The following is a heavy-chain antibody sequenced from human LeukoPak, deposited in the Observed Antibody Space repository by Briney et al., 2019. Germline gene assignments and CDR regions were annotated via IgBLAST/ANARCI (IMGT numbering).Heavy chain of an antibody. CDR3: ARKRHDSSGYHFDY. CDR2: IYYSGTT. CDR1: GGSISSHY. V-gene: IGHV4-59*11. Sequence: SETLSLTCTVSGGSISSHYWSWFRQPPGKELEWIAYIYYSGTTDYNPSLKSRVTISLDTSRTQFSLKLDSVTAADTAVYYCARKRHDSSGYHFDYWGQGTQVTVSS. D-gene: IGHD3-22*01. J-gene: IGHJ4*02.